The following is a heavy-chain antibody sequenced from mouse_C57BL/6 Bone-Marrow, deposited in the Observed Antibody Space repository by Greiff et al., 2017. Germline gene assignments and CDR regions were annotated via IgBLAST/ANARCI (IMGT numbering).Heavy chain of an antibody. CDR1: GYTFTSYG. CDR3: ARWAQARDYAMDY. J-gene: IGHJ4*01. V-gene: IGHV1-81*01. D-gene: IGHD3-2*02. Sequence: VQLQQSGAELARPGASVKLSCKASGYTFTSYGISWVKQRTGQGLEWIGEIYPRSGNTYYNEKFKGKATLTADNSSSTAYIELRSLTSEDSAVYFSARWAQARDYAMDYWGQGTSVTVSS. CDR2: IYPRSGNT.